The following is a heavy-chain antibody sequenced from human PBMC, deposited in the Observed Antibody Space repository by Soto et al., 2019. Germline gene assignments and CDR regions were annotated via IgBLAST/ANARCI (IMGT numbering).Heavy chain of an antibody. V-gene: IGHV1-69*01. CDR3: ARVTSMVRGVIDNWFDP. CDR1: GGTFSSYA. CDR2: IIPMYGPA. J-gene: IGHJ5*02. D-gene: IGHD3-10*01. Sequence: VPLVQSGAEVKKPGSSVTVSCKASGGTFSSYAIHWVRQAPGQGLEWMGGIIPMYGPAKYAQRFQGRVTITADESTTTVYMDLTSLTSQDTAVYYCARVTSMVRGVIDNWFDPWGHGTLVTVSS.